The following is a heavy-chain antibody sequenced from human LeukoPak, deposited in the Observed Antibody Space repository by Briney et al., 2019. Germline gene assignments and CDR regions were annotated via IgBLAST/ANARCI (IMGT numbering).Heavy chain of an antibody. CDR2: ILKVGTDT. CDR1: GFTFRNIG. J-gene: IGHJ4*02. CDR3: ARESFYYDGSGHRNFDC. D-gene: IGHD3-22*01. Sequence: GRSLRLSCVLAGFTFRNIGMGWVRHGPGKGREWVASILKVGTDTVYANSVKGRFTSPRDNSQNTLFLQMNSLRIDDTAVYYCARESFYYDGSGHRNFDCWGQGTLVTVSS. V-gene: IGHV3-33*05.